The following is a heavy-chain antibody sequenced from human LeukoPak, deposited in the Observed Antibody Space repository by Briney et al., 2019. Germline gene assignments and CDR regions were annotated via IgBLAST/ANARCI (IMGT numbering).Heavy chain of an antibody. J-gene: IGHJ6*04. Sequence: SETLSLTCTVSGGSISSGGYYWSWIRQHPGKGLAWIGYIYYSGSTYYNPSLKSRVTTSVDTSKNQFSLKLSSVTAADTAVYYCARNSGYSSSWYYYYYGMDVWGKGTTVTVSS. CDR3: ARNSGYSSSWYYYYYGMDV. CDR2: IYYSGST. V-gene: IGHV4-31*03. D-gene: IGHD6-13*01. CDR1: GGSISSGGYY.